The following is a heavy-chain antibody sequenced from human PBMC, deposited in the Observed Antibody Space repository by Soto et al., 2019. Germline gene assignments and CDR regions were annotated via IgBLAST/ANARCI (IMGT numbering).Heavy chain of an antibody. Sequence: PSETLSLTCTVSGGSISSGDYYWSWIRQPPGKGLEWIGYIYYSGSTYYNPSLKSRVTISVDTSKNQFSLKLSSVTAADTAVYSCERPGRSSWYNIAFDIWGQGTMVTVSS. D-gene: IGHD6-13*01. V-gene: IGHV4-30-4*01. J-gene: IGHJ3*02. CDR1: GGSISSGDYY. CDR2: IYYSGST. CDR3: ERPGRSSWYNIAFDI.